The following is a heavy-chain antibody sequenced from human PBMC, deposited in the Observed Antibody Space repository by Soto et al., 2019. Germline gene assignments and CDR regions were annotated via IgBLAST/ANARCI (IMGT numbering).Heavy chain of an antibody. CDR2: IYYSGGT. CDR3: ARGFASASFDY. J-gene: IGHJ4*02. CDR1: GGSISSYY. D-gene: IGHD3-3*01. V-gene: IGHV4-59*01. Sequence: SETLSLTCTVSGGSISSYYWSWIRQPPGKGLEWIGYIYYSGGTNYSPSLKSRVTISVDTSKNQFSLKLSSVTAADTAVYYCARGFASASFDYWGQGTLVTVSS.